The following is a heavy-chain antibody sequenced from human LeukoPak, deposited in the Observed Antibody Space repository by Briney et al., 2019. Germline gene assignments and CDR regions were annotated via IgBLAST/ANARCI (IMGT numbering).Heavy chain of an antibody. V-gene: IGHV4-30-4*01. CDR3: ASYCSGGSCYYGTDYYFDY. CDR2: VYYSGST. Sequence: SQTLSLTCTVSGGSISSGDYYWSWIRQPPGKGLEWIGYVYYSGSTYYNPSLKSRVTISVDTSKNQFSLKLSSVTAADTAVYYCASYCSGGSCYYGTDYYFDYWGQGTLVTVSS. J-gene: IGHJ4*02. CDR1: GGSISSGDYY. D-gene: IGHD2-15*01.